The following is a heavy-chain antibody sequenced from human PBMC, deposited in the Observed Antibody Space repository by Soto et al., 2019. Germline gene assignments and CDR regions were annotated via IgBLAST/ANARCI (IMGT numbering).Heavy chain of an antibody. CDR1: GFTFSSYA. CDR2: ISYDGSNK. V-gene: IGHV3-30-3*01. CDR3: ARDASDWFDP. Sequence: QVQLVESGGGVVQPGRSLRLSCAASGFTFSSYAMHWVRQAPGKGLEWVAVISYDGSNKYYADSVKGRFTISRDNSKNTLYLQMNSLRAEDTAVYYCARDASDWFDPWGQGTLVTVSS. J-gene: IGHJ5*02.